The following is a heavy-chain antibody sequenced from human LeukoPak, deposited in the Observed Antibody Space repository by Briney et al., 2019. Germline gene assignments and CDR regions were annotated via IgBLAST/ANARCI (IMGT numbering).Heavy chain of an antibody. CDR3: ARELKDSNWHSADY. Sequence: HPGRSLRLSCAASGFTFSTYAMHWVRQAPGKGLEWVAVISKDGINKYYGGSVKGRFFISRDNSKNTLYLQMNSLSVEDTAFYYCARELKDSNWHSADYWGQGSLVTVSS. V-gene: IGHV3-30*04. J-gene: IGHJ4*02. CDR1: GFTFSTYA. D-gene: IGHD1-7*01. CDR2: ISKDGINK.